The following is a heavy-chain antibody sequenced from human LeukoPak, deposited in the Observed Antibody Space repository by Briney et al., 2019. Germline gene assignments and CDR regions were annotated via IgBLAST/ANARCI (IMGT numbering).Heavy chain of an antibody. CDR1: GFTFSTYA. V-gene: IGHV3-23*01. J-gene: IGHJ4*02. CDR3: AKRAYNDSTAISPREFDY. Sequence: GGSLRLSCAASGFTFSTYAMSWVRQAPGKGLEWVSGITGSGGGAYYTDSVKGRFTISRDNSKNTLYLQMNSLRAEDTAVYYCAKRAYNDSTAISPREFDYWGQGTLVIVSS. CDR2: ITGSGGGA. D-gene: IGHD3-22*01.